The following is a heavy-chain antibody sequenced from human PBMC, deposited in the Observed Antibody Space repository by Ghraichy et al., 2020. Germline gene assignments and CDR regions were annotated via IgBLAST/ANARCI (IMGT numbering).Heavy chain of an antibody. V-gene: IGHV4-39*01. CDR3: ARRMVQGVNDAFDI. D-gene: IGHD3-10*01. J-gene: IGHJ3*02. CDR2: IYYSGST. CDR1: GGSISSSSYY. Sequence: SETLSLTCTVSGGSISSSSYYWGWIRQPPGKGLEWIGSIYYSGSTYYNPSLKSRVTISVDTSKNQFSLKLSSVTAADTAVYYCARRMVQGVNDAFDIWGQGTMVTVSS.